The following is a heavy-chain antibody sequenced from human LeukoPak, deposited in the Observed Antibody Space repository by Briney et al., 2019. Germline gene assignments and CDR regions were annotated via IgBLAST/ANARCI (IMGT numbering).Heavy chain of an antibody. CDR3: ARDIAVAGFDY. CDR1: GYTFTSYA. CDR2: INAGNANT. Sequence: ASVKVSCKASGYTFTSYAMHWVRQAPGQRLEWMGWINAGNANTKYSQKFQGRVTITRDTSASTAYMELSSLRSEDTAVYYCARDIAVAGFDYWGQGTLVTVSS. V-gene: IGHV1-3*01. J-gene: IGHJ4*02. D-gene: IGHD6-19*01.